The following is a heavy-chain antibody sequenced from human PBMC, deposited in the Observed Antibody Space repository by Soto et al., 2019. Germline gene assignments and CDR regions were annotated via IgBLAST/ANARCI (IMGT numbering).Heavy chain of an antibody. V-gene: IGHV3-74*01. CDR3: AREYYYDILTGPDY. Sequence: GGSLRLSCAASGFTFSSYWMHWVRQAPGKGLVWVSRINSDGSSTSYEDSVKGRFTISRDNAKNTLFLQMNSLRAEDTAVYYCAREYYYDILTGPDYWGQGTLVTVSS. D-gene: IGHD3-9*01. J-gene: IGHJ4*02. CDR2: INSDGSST. CDR1: GFTFSSYW.